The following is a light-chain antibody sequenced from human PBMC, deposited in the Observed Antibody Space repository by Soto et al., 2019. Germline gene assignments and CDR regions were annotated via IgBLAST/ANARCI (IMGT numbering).Light chain of an antibody. CDR1: QSVSSSY. V-gene: IGKV3-15*01. CDR2: GAS. J-gene: IGKJ5*01. Sequence: EIVMTESPATLCVSPRERATVSCRASQSVSSSYLAWYKQKPGQAPRVLIYGASTRATDIPARVSGSGSGTDFTLTISSLKSEDFEVYYCQQYHKWPITFGQGTRLEIK. CDR3: QQYHKWPIT.